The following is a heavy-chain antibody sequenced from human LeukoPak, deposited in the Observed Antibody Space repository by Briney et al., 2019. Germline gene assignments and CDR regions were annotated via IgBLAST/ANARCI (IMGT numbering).Heavy chain of an antibody. J-gene: IGHJ1*01. Sequence: PGGSLRLSCAASGFTFSSYGMHWVRQAPGKGLEWVAVISYDGSNKYYADSVKGRFTISRDNPKNTLYLQMNSLRAEDRAVYYCARPYSSGWYVDFQHWGQGTLVTVSS. CDR1: GFTFSSYG. D-gene: IGHD6-19*01. V-gene: IGHV3-30*03. CDR3: ARPYSSGWYVDFQH. CDR2: ISYDGSNK.